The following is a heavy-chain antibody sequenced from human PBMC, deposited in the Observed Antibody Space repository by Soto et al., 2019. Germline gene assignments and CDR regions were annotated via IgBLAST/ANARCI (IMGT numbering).Heavy chain of an antibody. D-gene: IGHD2-21*01. CDR3: ARDSYYGSSD. CDR2: IIPIFGTA. Sequence: SVKVSCKASGGTFSRYAINWVRQAPGQGLEWMGGIIPIFGTAKYAQKFQGRITITADESTSTAYMELSSLTSEDTAVYYCARDSYYGSSDWGQGTLVTVSS. J-gene: IGHJ4*02. V-gene: IGHV1-69*13. CDR1: GGTFSRYA.